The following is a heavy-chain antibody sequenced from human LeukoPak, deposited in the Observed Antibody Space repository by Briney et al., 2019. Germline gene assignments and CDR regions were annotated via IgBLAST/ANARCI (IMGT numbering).Heavy chain of an antibody. CDR2: IYYSGST. Sequence: PSETLSLTCTVSGGSISSSSYYWGWIRQPPGKGLVWIGSIYYSGSTYYNPSLKSRVTISVDTSKNQFSLKLSSVTAADTAVYYCARMTPSSYYYYMDVWGKGTTVTVSS. V-gene: IGHV4-39*01. CDR1: GGSISSSSYY. J-gene: IGHJ6*03. CDR3: ARMTPSSYYYYMDV.